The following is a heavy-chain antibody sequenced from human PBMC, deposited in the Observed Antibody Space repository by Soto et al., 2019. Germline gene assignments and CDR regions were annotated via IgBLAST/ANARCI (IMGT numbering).Heavy chain of an antibody. CDR2: IYYSGST. CDR1: GGSISSYY. CDR3: ARERVDTAMVEDYYYYYGMDV. V-gene: IGHV4-59*01. Sequence: PSETLSLTCTVSGGSISSYYWSWIRQPPGKGLEWIGYIYYSGSTNYNPSLKSRVTISVDTSKNQFSLKLSSVTAADTAVYYCARERVDTAMVEDYYYYYGMDVWGQGTTVTVSS. J-gene: IGHJ6*02. D-gene: IGHD5-18*01.